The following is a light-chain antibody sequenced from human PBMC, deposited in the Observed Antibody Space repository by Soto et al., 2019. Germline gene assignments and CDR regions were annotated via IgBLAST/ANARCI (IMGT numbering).Light chain of an antibody. CDR3: SSYATNSTRPYV. V-gene: IGLV2-14*01. Sequence: QSVLTQPASVSGSPGQSITISCTGTSSDVGDYNYVSWYQQHPGKAPRLMIYDVSNRPSGVSNRFSGSKSGNTASLTISGLQAEDEADYYCSSYATNSTRPYVFGPGTKVTVL. CDR1: SSDVGDYNY. CDR2: DVS. J-gene: IGLJ1*01.